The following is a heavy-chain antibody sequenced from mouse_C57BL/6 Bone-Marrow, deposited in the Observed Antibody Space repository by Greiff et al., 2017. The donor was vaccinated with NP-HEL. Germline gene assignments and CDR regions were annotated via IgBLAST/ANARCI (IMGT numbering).Heavy chain of an antibody. D-gene: IGHD2-1*01. V-gene: IGHV14-2*01. J-gene: IGHJ3*01. CDR2: FDPEAGET. CDR3: APYGNYLAWFAY. Sequence: VQLQQSGAELVKPGASVKLSCTASGFNIKDYYMHWVKQRTEQGLEWLGRFDPEAGETKYAPQFQGKATITADTSSNTSYLQLSSLTSEDTAVYYCAPYGNYLAWFAYWGQGTLVTVSA. CDR1: GFNIKDYY.